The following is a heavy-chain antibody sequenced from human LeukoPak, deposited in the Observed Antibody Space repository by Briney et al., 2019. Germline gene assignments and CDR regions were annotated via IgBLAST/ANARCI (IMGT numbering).Heavy chain of an antibody. CDR2: INHSGST. J-gene: IGHJ5*02. CDR3: ARQPGGRITIFGVVIRDNWFDP. V-gene: IGHV4-34*01. CDR1: GGSFSGYY. Sequence: SETLSLTCAVYGGSFSGYYWSWIRQPPGKGLEWIGEINHSGSTNYNPSLKSRVTISVDTSKNQFSLKLSSVTAADTAVYYCARQPGGRITIFGVVIRDNWFDPWGQGTLVTVSS. D-gene: IGHD3-3*01.